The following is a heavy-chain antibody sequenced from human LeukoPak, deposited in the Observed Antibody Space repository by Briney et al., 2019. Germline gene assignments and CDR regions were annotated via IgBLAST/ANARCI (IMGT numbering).Heavy chain of an antibody. Sequence: GRSLRLSCLASGCSPSNLALRWVRQAPGMGLEWVAAISYDGSSKYYADSVKGRFTISRDNSKNTLYLQMNSLRADDTAVYSCARYLVWTRGFDSAGPLHYFDYWGQGTLVTVSS. V-gene: IGHV3-30-3*01. D-gene: IGHD3-9*01. J-gene: IGHJ4*02. CDR2: ISYDGSSK. CDR1: GCSPSNLA. CDR3: ARYLVWTRGFDSAGPLHYFDY.